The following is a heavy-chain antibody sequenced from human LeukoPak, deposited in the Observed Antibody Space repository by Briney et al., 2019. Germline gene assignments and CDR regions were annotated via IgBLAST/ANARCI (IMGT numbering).Heavy chain of an antibody. CDR1: GGSIICCSYY. CDR2: IYYSGST. J-gene: IGHJ5*02. Sequence: SETLSLTCTVSGGSIICCSYYWGWLRQPPGKGLEWVGSIYYSGSTYHSPSRKSRVTLCVDTSKNQYTLKLSSVTAADTAVYYCARRSSYCSSTSCSVWFDPWGQGNLVTASS. V-gene: IGHV4-39*01. CDR3: ARRSSYCSSTSCSVWFDP. D-gene: IGHD2-2*01.